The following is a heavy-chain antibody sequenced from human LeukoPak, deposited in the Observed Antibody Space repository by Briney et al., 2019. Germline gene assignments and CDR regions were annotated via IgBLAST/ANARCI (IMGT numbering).Heavy chain of an antibody. Sequence: GGSLRLSCAASGFTFSSYSMNWGRQAPGKGLEWVSSMSSSSSYIYYADSVKGGFTISRDNAKNSMYLQMSSLRAEDTAVYYCARDKVGAITSADAFDIWGQGTMVTVSS. CDR3: ARDKVGAITSADAFDI. J-gene: IGHJ3*02. D-gene: IGHD1-26*01. CDR2: MSSSSSYI. CDR1: GFTFSSYS. V-gene: IGHV3-21*01.